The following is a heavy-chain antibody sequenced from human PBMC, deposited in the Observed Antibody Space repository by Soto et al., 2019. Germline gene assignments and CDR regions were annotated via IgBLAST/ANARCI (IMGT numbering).Heavy chain of an antibody. V-gene: IGHV3-23*01. CDR2: ISGSGSSI. D-gene: IGHD2-2*01. Sequence: EVQLLESGGGLVQPGGSLRLSCAASGFTFSSYAMNWVRQAPGKGLEWVSSISGSGSSIYYAGSVKGRFTISRDNSKNTLYLQMNSLRAEDTAVYYCAKXALCSSTNCYVLSCFDPWGQGTLVTVSS. CDR1: GFTFSSYA. CDR3: AKXALCSSTNCYVLSCFDP. J-gene: IGHJ5*02.